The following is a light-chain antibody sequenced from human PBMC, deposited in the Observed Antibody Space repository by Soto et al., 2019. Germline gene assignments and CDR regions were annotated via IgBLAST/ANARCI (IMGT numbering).Light chain of an antibody. CDR2: EVS. CDR3: GAYTSSNTWV. Sequence: QSVLTQPASVSGSPGQSITISCTGTSSDVGVDNYVSWYQQHPGKAPKLMIYEVSNRPSGVSNRFSGSKSDNTASLTISGLQAEDEADYYCGAYTSSNTWVFGGGTKVTVL. CDR1: SSDVGVDNY. V-gene: IGLV2-14*01. J-gene: IGLJ3*02.